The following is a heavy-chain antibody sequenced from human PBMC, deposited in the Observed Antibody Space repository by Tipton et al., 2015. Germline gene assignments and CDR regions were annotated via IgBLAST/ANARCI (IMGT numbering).Heavy chain of an antibody. D-gene: IGHD6-25*01. J-gene: IGHJ3*02. Sequence: TLSLTCTVSGGSFNHSPYYWGWIRQPPGKGLEWIGSIYYSGNTYYNPSLKSRVTISVDTSKNQFSLKVTSMTAADTAVYYCARPPSGAFDIGGQATMLSVSS. CDR1: GGSFNHSPYY. V-gene: IGHV4-39*01. CDR2: IYYSGNT. CDR3: ARPPSGAFDI.